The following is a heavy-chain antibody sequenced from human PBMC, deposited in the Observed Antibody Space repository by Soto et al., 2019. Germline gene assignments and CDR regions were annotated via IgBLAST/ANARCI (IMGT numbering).Heavy chain of an antibody. CDR2: ISGSGGST. J-gene: IGHJ4*02. CDR3: ATQITGTTKSNY. Sequence: PGGSLRLSCAASGFTFSSYAMSWVRQAPGKGLEWVSAISGSGGSTYYADSVKGRFTISRDNSKNTLYLQMDSLRAEDTAVYYCATQITGTTKSNYWAPGTLVTVSS. D-gene: IGHD1-7*01. V-gene: IGHV3-23*01. CDR1: GFTFSSYA.